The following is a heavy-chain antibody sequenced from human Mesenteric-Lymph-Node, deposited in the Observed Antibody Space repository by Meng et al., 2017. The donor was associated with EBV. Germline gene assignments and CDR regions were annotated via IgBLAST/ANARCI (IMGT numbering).Heavy chain of an antibody. CDR2: INPSDGDT. CDR3: ALASFDF. J-gene: IGHJ4*02. V-gene: IGHV1-46*01. CDR1: GYSFTSYY. Sequence: QVPLVQSGAEVRNPGASVKISCKASGYSFTSYYIHWLRQAPGQGLEWLGIINPSDGDTAYPQNFHDRVTVTMDTSSSTVHLDLSSLKSDDTAVYYCALASFDFWGQGTLVTVSS.